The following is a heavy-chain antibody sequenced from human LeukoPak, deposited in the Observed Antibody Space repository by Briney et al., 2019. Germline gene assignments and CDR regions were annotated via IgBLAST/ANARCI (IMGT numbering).Heavy chain of an antibody. CDR1: GYTFTGYY. Sequence: GASVKVSCKASGYTFTGYYMHWVRQPPGQGLEGMGWINPNSGGTNYAQKFQGRVTMTRDTSISTAYMELSRLRSDDTAVYYCARPLYCSGGSCVDYWGQGTLVTVSS. CDR2: INPNSGGT. V-gene: IGHV1-2*02. J-gene: IGHJ4*02. CDR3: ARPLYCSGGSCVDY. D-gene: IGHD2-15*01.